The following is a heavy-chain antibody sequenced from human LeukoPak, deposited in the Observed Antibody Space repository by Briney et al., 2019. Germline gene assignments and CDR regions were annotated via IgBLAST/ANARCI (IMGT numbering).Heavy chain of an antibody. D-gene: IGHD1-26*01. Sequence: GASVKVSCKASGYTFTSYYMHWVRQAPGQGLEWMGLINPSGSSTSYAQKFQGRLSLTRDMSTSTDYMELRSLRSDDTAVYYCARDRKWELAPSIDYWGQGTLVTVSS. CDR3: ARDRKWELAPSIDY. CDR1: GYTFTSYY. J-gene: IGHJ4*02. CDR2: INPSGSST. V-gene: IGHV1-46*01.